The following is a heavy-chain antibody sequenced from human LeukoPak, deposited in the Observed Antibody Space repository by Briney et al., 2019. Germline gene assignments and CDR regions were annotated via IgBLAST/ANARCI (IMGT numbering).Heavy chain of an antibody. CDR3: ARARTPGGYYYYYMDV. CDR2: ISYDGSNK. J-gene: IGHJ6*03. V-gene: IGHV3-30*04. CDR1: VFTFSSYA. D-gene: IGHD1-14*01. Sequence: PGGSLRLSCAASVFTFSSYAMHWVRQAPGKGLEWVAVISYDGSNKYYADSVKGRFTISRDNYKNTLYLQMNSLRAEDTAVYYCARARTPGGYYYYYMDVWGKGTTVTVSS.